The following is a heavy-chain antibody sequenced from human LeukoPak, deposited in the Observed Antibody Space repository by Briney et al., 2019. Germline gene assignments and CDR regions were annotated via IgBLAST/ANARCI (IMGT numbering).Heavy chain of an antibody. CDR1: GFTFSSYW. J-gene: IGHJ4*02. V-gene: IGHV3-7*01. D-gene: IGHD3-9*01. CDR2: INGDGRDK. CDR3: ARGVDSAIDW. Sequence: PGVSLRLSCAASGFTFSSYWMNWVRQDPGKGLEWVANINGDGRDKYYVGSVRGRFTISRDNADNALYLQMNSLRGDDTALYYCARGVDSAIDWWGQGTLVTVSS.